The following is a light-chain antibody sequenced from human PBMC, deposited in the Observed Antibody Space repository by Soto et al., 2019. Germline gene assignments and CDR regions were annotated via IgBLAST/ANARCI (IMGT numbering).Light chain of an antibody. CDR1: QTVSRMY. V-gene: IGKV3D-7*01. Sequence: EIVLTQSPVTLSLSPGERATLSCRASQTVSRMYLSWFQQRPGQAPRLLIYGTSTRATGIPVRFSGSGSGTDFTLTISSLQTEDFEVYFCHKDFNLPWTLGPGTKV. J-gene: IGKJ1*01. CDR2: GTS. CDR3: HKDFNLPWT.